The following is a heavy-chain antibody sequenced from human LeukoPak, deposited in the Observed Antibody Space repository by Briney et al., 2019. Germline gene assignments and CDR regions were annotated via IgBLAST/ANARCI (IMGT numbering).Heavy chain of an antibody. Sequence: GGSLRLSCSASGFTFSRYAMHWVRQAPGKGLEYVSAISNNGGSTYYADSVKGRFTISRDNSKNTLYLQMNSLRAEDTAVYYCAKVYSSGWPKGYFDYWSQGTLVTVSS. J-gene: IGHJ4*02. CDR1: GFTFSRYA. D-gene: IGHD6-19*01. V-gene: IGHV3-64*04. CDR2: ISNNGGST. CDR3: AKVYSSGWPKGYFDY.